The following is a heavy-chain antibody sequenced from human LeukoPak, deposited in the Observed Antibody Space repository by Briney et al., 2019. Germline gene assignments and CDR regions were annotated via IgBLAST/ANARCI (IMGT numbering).Heavy chain of an antibody. CDR3: TTDGEVPAPLVY. Sequence: GGSLRLSCAASGFTFSNAWMSWVRQAPGRGLEWVGGIKSKTDGGTTDYAAPVKGRFTISRDDSKNTLYLQMNSLKTEDTAVYYCTTDGEVPAPLVYWGQGTLVTVSS. V-gene: IGHV3-15*01. CDR2: IKSKTDGGTT. CDR1: GFTFSNAW. D-gene: IGHD2-2*01. J-gene: IGHJ4*02.